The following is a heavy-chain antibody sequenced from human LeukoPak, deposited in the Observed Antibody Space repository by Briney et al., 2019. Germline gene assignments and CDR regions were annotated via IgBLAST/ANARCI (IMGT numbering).Heavy chain of an antibody. J-gene: IGHJ4*02. CDR3: ATYYSDSSAYVHYLDS. D-gene: IGHD3-22*01. Sequence: SETLSLTCTVSGGYISGFYWSWIRQPPEKGLEWIGYVHCGSTNYNPSLKSRVIISVDSSKNQFSLKLSSVTAADTAVYYCATYYSDSSAYVHYLDSWGRGTLVTVSS. CDR2: VHCGST. CDR1: GGYISGFY. V-gene: IGHV4-59*03.